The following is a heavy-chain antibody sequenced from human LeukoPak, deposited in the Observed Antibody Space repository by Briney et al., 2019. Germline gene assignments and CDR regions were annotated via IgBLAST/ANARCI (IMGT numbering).Heavy chain of an antibody. CDR1: GYTFTNYY. CDR2: INPKSGGT. V-gene: IGHV1-2*02. D-gene: IGHD4/OR15-4a*01. Sequence: APVKVSCKASGYTFTNYYIHWVRQAPGLGFEWMGWINPKSGGTSYPQKFQGRLTMTRDTSISTAYMELSRLRPDDTAVYYCVPSANYYYFDYWGQGTLVTVSS. CDR3: VPSANYYYFDY. J-gene: IGHJ4*02.